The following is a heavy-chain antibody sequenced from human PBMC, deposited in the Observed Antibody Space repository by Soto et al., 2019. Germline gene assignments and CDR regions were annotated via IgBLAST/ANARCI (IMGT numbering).Heavy chain of an antibody. J-gene: IGHJ4*02. CDR2: INAGNGNT. CDR3: ASTIAAAGTNPLDY. Sequence: GASVKVSCKASVYTFTSYAIHWVRQAPGQRLEWMGWINAGNGNTKYSQKFQGRVTITRDTSASTAYMELSSLRSEDTAVYYCASTIAAAGTNPLDYWGQGTLVTSPQ. CDR1: VYTFTSYA. D-gene: IGHD6-13*01. V-gene: IGHV1-3*01.